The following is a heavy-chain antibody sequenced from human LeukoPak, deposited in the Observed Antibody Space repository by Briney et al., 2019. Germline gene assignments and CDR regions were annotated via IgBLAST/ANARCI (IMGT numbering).Heavy chain of an antibody. D-gene: IGHD6-13*01. CDR2: ISYDGSNK. CDR1: GFTFSSYA. Sequence: GGSLRLSCAASGFTFSSYAMHWVRQAPGKGLEGVAVISYDGSNKYYADSVKGRFNIYRDNSKNTLYLQMNSLRAEDTAVYYCARDPHSSSWYYFDYWGQGTLVTASS. V-gene: IGHV3-30*04. CDR3: ARDPHSSSWYYFDY. J-gene: IGHJ4*02.